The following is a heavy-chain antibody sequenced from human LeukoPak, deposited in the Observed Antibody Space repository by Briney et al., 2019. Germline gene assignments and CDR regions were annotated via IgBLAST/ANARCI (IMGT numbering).Heavy chain of an antibody. Sequence: SETLSLTCTVSGGSISSGSYYWSWIRQPAGKGLEWIGRIYTSGSTNYNPSLKSRVTISVDTSKNQFSLKLSSVIAADTAVYYCARDAGPGTRGVRVDYWGQGTLVTVSS. V-gene: IGHV4-61*02. D-gene: IGHD2-8*02. CDR3: ARDAGPGTRGVRVDY. CDR2: IYTSGST. CDR1: GGSISSGSYY. J-gene: IGHJ4*02.